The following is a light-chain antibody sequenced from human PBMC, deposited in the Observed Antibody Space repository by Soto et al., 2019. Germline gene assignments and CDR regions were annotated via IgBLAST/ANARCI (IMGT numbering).Light chain of an antibody. CDR3: PQSDNLSHT. Sequence: DIQMTQSPSSLSASVGDRVTITCQARQDISNYLNWYQQKPGKAPKLLIYEASNLKTGVPSRFSGSGSTTHFTFTLSSLQPEDIAAYYCPQSDNLSHTFGGGAKVEIE. J-gene: IGKJ4*01. V-gene: IGKV1-33*01. CDR1: QDISNY. CDR2: EAS.